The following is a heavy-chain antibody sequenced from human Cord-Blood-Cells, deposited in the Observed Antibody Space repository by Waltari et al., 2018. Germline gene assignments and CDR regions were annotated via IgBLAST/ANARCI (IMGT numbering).Heavy chain of an antibody. J-gene: IGHJ4*02. V-gene: IGHV1-69*04. D-gene: IGHD3-16*01. CDR3: ARVGHDGY. Sequence: KKPGSSVKLPCKAPAGTLSRYAISWVRQAPGQGLEWMGRIIPILGIANYAQKFQGRVTITADKSTSTAYMELSSLRSEDTAVYYCARVGHDGYWGQGTLVTVSS. CDR1: AGTLSRYA. CDR2: IIPILGIA.